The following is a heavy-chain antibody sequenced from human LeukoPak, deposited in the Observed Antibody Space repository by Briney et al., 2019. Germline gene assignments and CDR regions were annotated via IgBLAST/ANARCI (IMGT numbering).Heavy chain of an antibody. J-gene: IGHJ4*02. CDR1: GGSISSSSYY. V-gene: IGHV4-39*07. CDR3: ARFRRVWFGELLSNYFDY. D-gene: IGHD3-10*01. Sequence: PSETLSLTCTVSGGSISSSSYYWGWIRQPPGKGLEWIGSIYYSGSTYYNPSLKSRVTISVDTSKNQFSLKLSSVTAADTAVYYCARFRRVWFGELLSNYFDYWGQGTLVTVSS. CDR2: IYYSGST.